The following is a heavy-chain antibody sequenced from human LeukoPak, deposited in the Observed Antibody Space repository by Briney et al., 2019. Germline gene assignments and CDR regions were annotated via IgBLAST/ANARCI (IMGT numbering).Heavy chain of an antibody. V-gene: IGHV4-59*01. CDR1: GGSLSTYY. D-gene: IGHD6-6*01. CDR2: IYHCGST. J-gene: IGHJ1*01. CDR3: ARGGAARLHFQN. Sequence: SETLSLTCTVSGGSLSTYYWNWIRQPPGKGLEWIGYIYHCGSTNYNPSLQSRVTISVDTSKNQFSLNLNSVTAADTAVYYCARGGAARLHFQNWGQGTLVTVSS.